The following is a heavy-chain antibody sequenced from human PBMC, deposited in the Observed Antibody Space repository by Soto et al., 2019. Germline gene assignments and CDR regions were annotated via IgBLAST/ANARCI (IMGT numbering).Heavy chain of an antibody. D-gene: IGHD5-12*01. J-gene: IGHJ6*02. CDR3: AKDDLDIGYETHLYYYYYGMDV. CDR2: ISGSGGST. V-gene: IGHV3-23*01. CDR1: GFTFSSYA. Sequence: GGSLRLSCAASGFTFSSYAMSWVRQAPGKGLEWVSAISGSGGSTYYADSVKGRFTISRDNSKNALYLQMNSLRAEDPAVYYCAKDDLDIGYETHLYYYYYGMDVWGQGTTVTVSS.